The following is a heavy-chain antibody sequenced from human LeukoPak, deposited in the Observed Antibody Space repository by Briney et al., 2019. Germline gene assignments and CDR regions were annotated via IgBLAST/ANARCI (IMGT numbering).Heavy chain of an antibody. J-gene: IGHJ4*02. CDR3: ARGSEETYYDILTGYYPALDY. D-gene: IGHD3-9*01. Sequence: GASVKGSCQASAGTFSSYAISWVRHAPGQGLEWMGGITPIFGTANYAQKFQGRVTITADKSTSTAYMELSSLRSEDTAVYYCARGSEETYYDILTGYYPALDYWGQGTLVTVSS. CDR1: AGTFSSYA. CDR2: ITPIFGTA. V-gene: IGHV1-69*06.